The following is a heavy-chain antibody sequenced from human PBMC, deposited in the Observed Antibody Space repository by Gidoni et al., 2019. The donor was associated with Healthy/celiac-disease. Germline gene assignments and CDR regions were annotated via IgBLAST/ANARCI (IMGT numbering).Heavy chain of an antibody. J-gene: IGHJ4*02. Sequence: EVQLLESGGGLVQPGGSLSLSCAPSGLPFSSYAMSGVRQDPGKGLEWVSAISGSGGSTYYADSVKGRFTSSRDNSKNTLYLQMNSLRAEDTAVYYCAKVRDSSGWADNDYWGQGTLVTVSS. V-gene: IGHV3-23*01. D-gene: IGHD6-19*01. CDR1: GLPFSSYA. CDR3: AKVRDSSGWADNDY. CDR2: ISGSGGST.